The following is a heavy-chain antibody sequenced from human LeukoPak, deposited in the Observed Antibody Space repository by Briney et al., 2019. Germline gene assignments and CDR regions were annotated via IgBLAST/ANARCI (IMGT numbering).Heavy chain of an antibody. CDR2: ISLSGQT. CDR1: GGSIRSTNW. V-gene: IGHV4/OR15-8*02. Sequence: SETLSLTCGVSGGSIRSTNWWSWVRQPPGQGLEWIGEISLSGQTNFNPSLNGRVTMSLDESRNQLSLKLTSVTAADTAVYYCARPRYANAWYAFDIWGHGTMVTVSS. J-gene: IGHJ3*02. D-gene: IGHD2-2*01. CDR3: ARPRYANAWYAFDI.